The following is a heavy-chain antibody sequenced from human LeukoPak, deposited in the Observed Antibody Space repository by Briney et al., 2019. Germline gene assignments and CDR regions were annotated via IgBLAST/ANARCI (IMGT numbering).Heavy chain of an antibody. CDR1: GGSLSSYY. D-gene: IGHD6-6*01. Sequence: PSETLSLTCTVSGGSLSSYYWSWIRQPAGKGLEWIGRIYTSGSTNYNPSLKSRVTMSVDTSKNQFSLKLSSVTAADTAVYYCAREGSKKYSSSVFDYWGQGTLVTVSS. CDR3: AREGSKKYSSSVFDY. CDR2: IYTSGST. J-gene: IGHJ4*02. V-gene: IGHV4-4*07.